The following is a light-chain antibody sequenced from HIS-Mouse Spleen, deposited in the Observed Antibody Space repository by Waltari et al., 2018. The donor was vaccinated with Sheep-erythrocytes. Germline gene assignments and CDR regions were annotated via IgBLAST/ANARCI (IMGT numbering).Light chain of an antibody. Sequence: QSVLTQPPSASGTPGQRVTISCSGSSSNIGRNTVNWYQQLPGTAPKLMIYEGSKRPSGVSNRFSGSKSGNTASLTISGLQAEDEADYYCCSYAGSSTPWVFGGGTKLTVL. CDR1: SSNIGRNT. J-gene: IGLJ3*02. V-gene: IGLV2-23*01. CDR3: CSYAGSSTPWV. CDR2: EGS.